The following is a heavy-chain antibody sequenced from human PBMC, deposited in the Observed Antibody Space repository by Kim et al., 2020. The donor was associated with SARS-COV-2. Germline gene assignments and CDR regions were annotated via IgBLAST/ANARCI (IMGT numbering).Heavy chain of an antibody. CDR2: IIPIFGTA. V-gene: IGHV1-69*13. CDR3: AREEYTAMGTRMYGMDV. Sequence: SVKVSCKASGGTFSSYAISWVRQAPGQGLEWMGGIIPIFGTANYAQKFQGRVTITADESTSTAYMELSSLRSEDTAVYYCAREEYTAMGTRMYGMDVWGQGTTVTVSS. CDR1: GGTFSSYA. J-gene: IGHJ6*02. D-gene: IGHD5-18*01.